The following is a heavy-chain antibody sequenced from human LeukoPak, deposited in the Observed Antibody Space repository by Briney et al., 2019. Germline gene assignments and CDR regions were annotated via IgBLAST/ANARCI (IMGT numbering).Heavy chain of an antibody. CDR1: GGTFSSYA. D-gene: IGHD2-2*01. Sequence: SVKVSCKASGGTFSSYAISWVRQAPGQGLEWMGGIIPIFGTANYAQKFQGRVTITADESTSTAYMELSSLRSEDTAVYYCARVLRVEYQLLTRGGYFDYWGQGTLVTVSS. CDR3: ARVLRVEYQLLTRGGYFDY. V-gene: IGHV1-69*01. CDR2: IIPIFGTA. J-gene: IGHJ4*02.